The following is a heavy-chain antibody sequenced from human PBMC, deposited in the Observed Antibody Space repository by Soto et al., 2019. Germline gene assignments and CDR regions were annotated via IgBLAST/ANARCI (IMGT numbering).Heavy chain of an antibody. V-gene: IGHV4-34*01. CDR1: GGSFSGYY. J-gene: IGHJ5*02. CDR2: INHSGST. D-gene: IGHD1-26*01. CDR3: ARRLSGSYSGWFDP. Sequence: SETLSLTCAVYGGSFSGYYWSWIRQPPGKGLEWIGEINHSGSTNYNPSLKSRVTISVDTTKNQFSLKLSSVTAADTAVFYCARRLSGSYSGWFDPWGQGTLVTVSS.